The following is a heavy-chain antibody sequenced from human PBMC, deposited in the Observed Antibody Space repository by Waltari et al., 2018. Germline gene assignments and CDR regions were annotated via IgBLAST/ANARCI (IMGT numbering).Heavy chain of an antibody. Sequence: QVQLVQSGAEVKKPGDSVKVSCKASGYTFTGYYMHWVRQAPGQGLEWMGWISPNIGGTNYVQKFQGRVTMTRDTSISTAYMVLGRLRSDDTAVYSCARSPGGTSRVDYWGQGTLVTVSS. V-gene: IGHV1-2*02. CDR3: ARSPGGTSRVDY. CDR2: ISPNIGGT. CDR1: GYTFTGYY. J-gene: IGHJ4*02. D-gene: IGHD1-1*01.